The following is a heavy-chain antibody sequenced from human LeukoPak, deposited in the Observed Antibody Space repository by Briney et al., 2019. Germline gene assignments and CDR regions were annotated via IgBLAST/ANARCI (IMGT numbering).Heavy chain of an antibody. CDR3: ARNGYTKSWTHLDY. CDR1: SASIRSYL. Sequence: SETLSLTCTVSSASIRSYLWAWIRQPAGKTLEWIGRIYSTGDTDYNPSLKSRVTMSVDTSKNQFSLNLRSVTTADTAFYYCARNGYTKSWTHLDYWGQGILVSVSS. CDR2: IYSTGDT. D-gene: IGHD3/OR15-3a*01. V-gene: IGHV4-4*07. J-gene: IGHJ4*02.